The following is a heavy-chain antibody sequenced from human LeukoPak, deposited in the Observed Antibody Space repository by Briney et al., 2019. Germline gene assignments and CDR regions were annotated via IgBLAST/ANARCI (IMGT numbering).Heavy chain of an antibody. CDR2: MYYTGST. J-gene: IGHJ6*02. Sequence: SETLSLTCSVSGGSISSDYWAWIRQPAGKGLDWIGYMYYTGSTNYTPSLKSRVTISLATSKKQFSLKLSSVTAADTAVYYCVRVSVVYGMDVWGRGTTVTVSS. CDR1: GGSISSDY. CDR3: VRVSVVYGMDV. V-gene: IGHV4-59*01.